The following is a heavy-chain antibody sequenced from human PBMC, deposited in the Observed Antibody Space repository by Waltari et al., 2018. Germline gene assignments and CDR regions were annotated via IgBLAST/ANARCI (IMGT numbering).Heavy chain of an antibody. Sequence: EMQLVESGGGLVQPGGSLRLSCAASGFTFSSYSMNWVRQAPGKGLEWVSYISSSSSTIYYADSVKGRFTISRDNAKNSLYLQMNSLRAEDTAVYYCARSRYSSGWTYDYWGQGTLVTVSS. CDR3: ARSRYSSGWTYDY. V-gene: IGHV3-48*04. CDR2: ISSSSSTI. CDR1: GFTFSSYS. J-gene: IGHJ4*02. D-gene: IGHD6-19*01.